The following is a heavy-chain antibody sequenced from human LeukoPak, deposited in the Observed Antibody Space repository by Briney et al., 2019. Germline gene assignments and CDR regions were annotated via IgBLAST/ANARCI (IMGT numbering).Heavy chain of an antibody. CDR1: GGSISSGSYY. D-gene: IGHD6-13*01. V-gene: IGHV4-61*02. CDR3: ARDLIATGFDY. Sequence: SQTLSLTCTVSGGSISSGSYYWSSIRQPAGKGLEWIGRIYTSGSTNYNPSLKSRVTMSVDTSKNQFSLKLSSVTAADTAVYYCARDLIATGFDYWGQGTLATVSS. CDR2: IYTSGST. J-gene: IGHJ4*02.